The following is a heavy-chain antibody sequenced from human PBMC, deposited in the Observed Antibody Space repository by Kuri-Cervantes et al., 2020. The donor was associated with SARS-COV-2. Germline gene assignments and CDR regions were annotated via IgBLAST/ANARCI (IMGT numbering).Heavy chain of an antibody. CDR1: GGSFSGYY. J-gene: IGHJ5*01. D-gene: IGHD3-3*01. V-gene: IGHV4-34*01. Sequence: GSLRLSCAVYGGSFSGYYWSWIRQPPGKGLEWIGKINHSGSTTYNPSLKSRVTISADTSKNQFSLKLSSVTAADTAVYYCARRKKEYYAFWSGASQFDPWGQGTMVTVSS. CDR2: INHSGST. CDR3: ARRKKEYYAFWSGASQFDP.